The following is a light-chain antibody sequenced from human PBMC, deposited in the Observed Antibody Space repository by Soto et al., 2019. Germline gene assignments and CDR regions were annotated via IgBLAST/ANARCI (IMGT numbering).Light chain of an antibody. V-gene: IGKV3-11*01. Sequence: EIVLTQSPATLSLSPGERATLSCRASQSVSSYLAWYQQKPGQAPRLLISDASNRATGIPVRFSGSGSWADFTLTISRLEPEDFAVYYCQQYGSSITFGGGTKVEIK. J-gene: IGKJ4*01. CDR2: DAS. CDR1: QSVSSY. CDR3: QQYGSSIT.